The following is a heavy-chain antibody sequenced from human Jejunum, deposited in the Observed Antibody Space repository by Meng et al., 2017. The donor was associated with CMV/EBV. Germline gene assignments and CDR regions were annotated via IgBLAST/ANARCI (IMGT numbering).Heavy chain of an antibody. CDR2: ISYDGGNK. Sequence: FTFSRYPMRWVRQAPGKWLEWVAVISYDGGNKYYADSVKDRFTISRDNSNNTLYLQLDSLRAEDTAVYYCARDRTSVVVPAALLYWGQGTRVTVSS. CDR1: FTFSRYP. J-gene: IGHJ4*02. D-gene: IGHD2-2*01. V-gene: IGHV3-30-3*01. CDR3: ARDRTSVVVPAALLY.